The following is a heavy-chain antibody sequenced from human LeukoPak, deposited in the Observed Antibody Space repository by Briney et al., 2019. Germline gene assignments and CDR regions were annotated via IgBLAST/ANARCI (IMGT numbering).Heavy chain of an antibody. V-gene: IGHV3-53*01. D-gene: IGHD1-26*01. CDR3: AGGGGVGAKY. Sequence: GGSLRLSCAASGFNVSSNHMSWVRRAPGKGLEWVSLIYISGNAYYVDSVKGRFIISRDNSKNTLYLQLNSLRVEDTAVYYCAGGGGVGAKYWGQGTLVTVSS. CDR1: GFNVSSNH. J-gene: IGHJ4*02. CDR2: IYISGNA.